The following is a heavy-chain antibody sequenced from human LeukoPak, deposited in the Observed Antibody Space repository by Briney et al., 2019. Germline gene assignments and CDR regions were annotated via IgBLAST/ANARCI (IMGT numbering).Heavy chain of an antibody. Sequence: GGSLRLSCAASGFTFSSYEMNWVRQAPGKGLEWVSYISSSGSTIYYTDSVKGRFTISRDNAKNSLYLQMNSLRAEDTAVYFCATYYYDSSGYYYAYDYWGQGTLVTVSS. CDR1: GFTFSSYE. D-gene: IGHD3-22*01. CDR2: ISSSGSTI. CDR3: ATYYYDSSGYYYAYDY. V-gene: IGHV3-48*03. J-gene: IGHJ4*02.